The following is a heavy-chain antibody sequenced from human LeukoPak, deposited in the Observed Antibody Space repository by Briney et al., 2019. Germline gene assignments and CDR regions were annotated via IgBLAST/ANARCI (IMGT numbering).Heavy chain of an antibody. CDR2: INGGGGNT. CDR1: GFSFNNYA. Sequence: GGSLRLSCSASGFSFNNYAMSWIRQAPGKGLEWVSAINGGGGNTYYADSVKGRFTISRDNSKNMVYLQMNRLRADDTAIYYCAKSVVVITFRFDDWGQGALVTVSS. V-gene: IGHV3-23*01. D-gene: IGHD2-15*01. J-gene: IGHJ4*02. CDR3: AKSVVVITFRFDD.